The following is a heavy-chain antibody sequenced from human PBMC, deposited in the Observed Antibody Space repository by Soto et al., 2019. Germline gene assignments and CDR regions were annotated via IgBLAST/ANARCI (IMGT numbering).Heavy chain of an antibody. CDR1: GGSISGHY. CDR3: ARVGSSGWSPDY. CDR2: IFYTGST. J-gene: IGHJ4*02. V-gene: IGHV4-59*11. D-gene: IGHD6-19*01. Sequence: WETLSLTCTVSGGSISGHYWIWIRQSPGKGLEWIGYIFYTGSTNYNPSLKSRVTLSVDTSKNQFSLRLSSVTAADTAVYYCARVGSSGWSPDYWGQGTLVTVSS.